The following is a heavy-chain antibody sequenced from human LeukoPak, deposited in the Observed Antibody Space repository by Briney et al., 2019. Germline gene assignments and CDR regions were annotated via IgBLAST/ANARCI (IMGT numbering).Heavy chain of an antibody. CDR1: GYTFTGYY. V-gene: IGHV1-2*02. D-gene: IGHD6-13*01. J-gene: IGHJ5*02. CDR2: INPNSGGT. Sequence: ASVKVSCKASGYTFTGYYIHWVRQAPGQGLEWMGWINPNSGGTNYAQKFQGRVTVPRDTSITTAYMELSGLRSDDTAIYYCARGKLAAPGRTGYNWFDPWGQGTLVTVSS. CDR3: ARGKLAAPGRTGYNWFDP.